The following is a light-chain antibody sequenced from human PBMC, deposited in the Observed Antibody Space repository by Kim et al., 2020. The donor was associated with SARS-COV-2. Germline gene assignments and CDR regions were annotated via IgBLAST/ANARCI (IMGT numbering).Light chain of an antibody. J-gene: IGLJ1*01. CDR2: RDS. V-gene: IGLV3-9*01. CDR3: QVWDSSTYV. CDR1: NIGSKN. Sequence: VAVGQTARMTCGGNNIGSKNVDWYQQKPGQAPVLVIYRDSNRPSGIPERFSGSNSGNTATLTISRAQAGDEADYYCQVWDSSTYVFGTGTKVTVL.